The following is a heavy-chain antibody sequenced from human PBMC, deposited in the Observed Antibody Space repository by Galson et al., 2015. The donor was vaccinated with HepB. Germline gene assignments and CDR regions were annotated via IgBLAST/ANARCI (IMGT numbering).Heavy chain of an antibody. D-gene: IGHD2-15*01. J-gene: IGHJ4*02. Sequence: SVKVSCKASGYTFTSYGISWVRQAPGQGLEWMGWISAYNGNTNYAQKLQGRVTMTTDTSTSTAYMELRSLRSDDTAVYYCARDCASPHTHSGGSCYLFDYWGQGTLVTVSS. CDR1: GYTFTSYG. CDR3: ARDCASPHTHSGGSCYLFDY. CDR2: ISAYNGNT. V-gene: IGHV1-18*04.